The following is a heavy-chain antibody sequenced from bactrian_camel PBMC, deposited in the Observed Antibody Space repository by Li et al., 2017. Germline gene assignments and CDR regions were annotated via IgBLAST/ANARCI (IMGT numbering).Heavy chain of an antibody. V-gene: IGHV3S40*01. Sequence: VQLVESGGGSVQAGGSLKISCAVSGYNSNVNCMGWVRQAPGKGREGVAASYPGAGVLDYSDSVKGRFAISQDNAKNTVYLQLNSLKPEETAMYYCAADRTCASLKSGTIDSRSQGTQVTVS. CDR1: GYNSNVNC. D-gene: IGHD3*01. J-gene: IGHJ4*01. CDR2: SYPGAGVL.